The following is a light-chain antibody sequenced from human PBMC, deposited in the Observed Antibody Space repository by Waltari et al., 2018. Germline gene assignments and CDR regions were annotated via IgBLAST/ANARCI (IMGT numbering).Light chain of an antibody. CDR1: QSVSRC. CDR3: QKYDRLPAK. J-gene: IGKJ1*01. V-gene: IGKV3-20*01. Sequence: EIVLTQSPGTLSLSLGERGTLSCMASQSVSRCLACYQQKPGPAPRLLINGASTRATGITARLMSSGSGKDLSLPISRMKPEDFAVYYCQKYDRLPAKFGQGIKVEIK. CDR2: GAS.